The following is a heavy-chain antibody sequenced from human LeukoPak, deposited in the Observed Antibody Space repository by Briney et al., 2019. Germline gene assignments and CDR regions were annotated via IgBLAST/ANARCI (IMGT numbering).Heavy chain of an antibody. CDR2: IYYSGST. Sequence: KPSETLSLTCTASGGSISSSSYYWGWIRQPPGKGLEWIGSIYYSGSTYYNPSLKSRVTISVDTSKNQFSLKLSSVTAADTAVYYCARRGYYDSSIDYWGQGTLVTVSS. V-gene: IGHV4-39*01. CDR1: GGSISSSSYY. J-gene: IGHJ4*02. CDR3: ARRGYYDSSIDY. D-gene: IGHD3-22*01.